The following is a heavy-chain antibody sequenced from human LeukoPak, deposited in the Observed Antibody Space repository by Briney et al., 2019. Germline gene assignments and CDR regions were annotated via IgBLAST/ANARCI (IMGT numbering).Heavy chain of an antibody. V-gene: IGHV1-2*06. J-gene: IGHJ4*02. CDR2: IHPNSGDT. Sequence: GASVKVSCKASGYTFTDYYIHWVRQAPRQGLEWMALIHPNSGDTYYAQKFRGRVTMTRDTSISTAYMELNRLTSDDTAVYYCARDYSGSYTLWGQGTLVTISS. CDR3: ARDYSGSYTL. CDR1: GYTFTDYY. D-gene: IGHD1-26*01.